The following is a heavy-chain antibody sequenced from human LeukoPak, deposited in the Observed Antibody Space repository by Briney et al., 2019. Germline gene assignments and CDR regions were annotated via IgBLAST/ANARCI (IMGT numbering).Heavy chain of an antibody. J-gene: IGHJ4*02. V-gene: IGHV1-3*01. CDR2: INAGNGNT. D-gene: IGHD6-19*01. Sequence: ASVKVSCKASGYTFTSYAMHWVRQAPGQRLEWMGWINAGNGNTKYSQKFQGRVTITRDTFASTAYMELSSLRSEDTAVYYCAREQQWLVPFDYWGQGTLVTVSS. CDR1: GYTFTSYA. CDR3: AREQQWLVPFDY.